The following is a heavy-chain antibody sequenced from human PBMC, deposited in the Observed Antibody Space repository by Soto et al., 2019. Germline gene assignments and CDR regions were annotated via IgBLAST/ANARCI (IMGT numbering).Heavy chain of an antibody. V-gene: IGHV1-69*01. CDR2: IIPIFGTA. J-gene: IGHJ4*02. D-gene: IGHD3-22*01. CDR1: GGTFSSYA. CDR3: ARGSDYYDSSGYYYPFDY. Sequence: QVQLVQSGAEVKKPGSSVKVSCKASGGTFSSYAISWVRQAPGQGLEWMGGIIPIFGTANYAQKFQGRVTITADESTSTAYMELSNLRSEDTAVYYCARGSDYYDSSGYYYPFDYWGQGTLVTVSS.